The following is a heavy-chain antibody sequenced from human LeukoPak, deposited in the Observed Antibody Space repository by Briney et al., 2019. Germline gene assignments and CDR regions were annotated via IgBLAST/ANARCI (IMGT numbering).Heavy chain of an antibody. CDR3: ARVVPYSSSSPIGYMDV. D-gene: IGHD6-6*01. V-gene: IGHV1-69*05. CDR1: GGTFSSYA. Sequence: SVKVSCKASGGTFSSYAISWVRQAPGQGLEWMGGIIPIFGTANYAQKFQGRVTITTDESTSTAYMELSSWRSEDTAVYYCARVVPYSSSSPIGYMDVWGKGTTVTVSS. CDR2: IIPIFGTA. J-gene: IGHJ6*03.